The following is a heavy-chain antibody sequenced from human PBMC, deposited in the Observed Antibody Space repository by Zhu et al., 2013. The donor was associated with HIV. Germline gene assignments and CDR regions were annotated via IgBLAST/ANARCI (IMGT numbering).Heavy chain of an antibody. Sequence: QVQLVQSGAEVKKPGSSVKVSCKASGGTFSSSAINWVRLAPGEGLEWIGRLNPKSGDAKFAQKFQGRVTMARDTSMGTAYMEMKKLRPDDTATYYCGRRVWFGEFPAPCDHWGQGTLVSVSS. J-gene: IGHJ4*02. CDR2: LNPKSGDA. D-gene: IGHD3-10*01. V-gene: IGHV1-2*02. CDR1: GGTFSSSA. CDR3: GRRVWFGEFPAPCDH.